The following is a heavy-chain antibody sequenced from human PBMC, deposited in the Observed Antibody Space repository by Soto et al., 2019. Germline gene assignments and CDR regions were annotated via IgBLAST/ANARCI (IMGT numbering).Heavy chain of an antibody. D-gene: IGHD1-1*01. J-gene: IGHJ6*02. CDR2: IYYSGST. Sequence: PSETLSLTCTVSGGSISSGDYYWSWIRQPPGKCLEWIGYIYYSGSTYYNPSLKSRVTISVDTSKNQFSLKLSSVTAADTAVYYCASAPAGRPPLYNNYYYYGMDVWGQGTTVIVYS. CDR3: ASAPAGRPPLYNNYYYYGMDV. V-gene: IGHV4-30-4*01. CDR1: GGSISSGDYY.